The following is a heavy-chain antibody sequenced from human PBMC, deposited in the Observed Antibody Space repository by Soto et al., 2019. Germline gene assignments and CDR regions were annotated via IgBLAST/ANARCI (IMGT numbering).Heavy chain of an antibody. CDR1: GYTFTGQY. Sequence: GASVKASCKASGYTFTGQYMHWVQRAPGQGLEWMGWINPNSGGTNYAQKFQGWVTMTRDTSISTAYMELSRLRSDDTAVYYCAREGGTFYYYYGMDVWGQGTTVTVSS. J-gene: IGHJ6*02. V-gene: IGHV1-2*04. CDR3: AREGGTFYYYYGMDV. D-gene: IGHD1-7*01. CDR2: INPNSGGT.